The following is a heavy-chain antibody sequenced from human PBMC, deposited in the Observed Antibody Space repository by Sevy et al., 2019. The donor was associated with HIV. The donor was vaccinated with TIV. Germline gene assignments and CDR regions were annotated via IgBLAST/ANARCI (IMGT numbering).Heavy chain of an antibody. D-gene: IGHD6-19*01. CDR3: ARDIAVAGNDAFDF. CDR2: IYGGGST. V-gene: IGHV3-53*01. CDR1: GFTVSSNY. Sequence: GGSLRLSCAASGFTVSSNYMSLVRQAPGKGLEWVSVIYGGGSTYYADSVKGRFTISRDNSKNTLYLQMNSLRAEDTAVYYCARDIAVAGNDAFDFWGQGTMVTVSS. J-gene: IGHJ3*01.